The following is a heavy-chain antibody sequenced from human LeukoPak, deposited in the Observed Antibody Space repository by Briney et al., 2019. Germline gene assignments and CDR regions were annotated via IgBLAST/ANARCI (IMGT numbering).Heavy chain of an antibody. CDR3: ARDLTTVTTRWFDP. D-gene: IGHD4-17*01. CDR2: IYYSGST. V-gene: IGHV4-30-4*01. CDR1: GGSISSGDYY. Sequence: SQTLSLTCTVSGGSISSGDYYWSWIRQPPGKGLEWIGYIYYSGSTYYNPSLKSRVTISVDTSKNQFSLKLSSVTAADTAVYYCARDLTTVTTRWFDPWGQGTLVTVSS. J-gene: IGHJ5*02.